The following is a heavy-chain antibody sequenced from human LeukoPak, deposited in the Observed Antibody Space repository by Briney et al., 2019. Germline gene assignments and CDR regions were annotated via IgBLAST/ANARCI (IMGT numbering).Heavy chain of an antibody. D-gene: IGHD2/OR15-2a*01. CDR1: GFTFSSYW. Sequence: GGSLRLSCAASGFTFSSYWMHWVRQAPGKGLVWVSHINTDGSSTSYADSVKGRFTISRDNAKNTLYLQMNSLRAEDTAVYYCARDRDIVINGMDVWGQGTMVTVSS. CDR3: ARDRDIVINGMDV. J-gene: IGHJ6*02. CDR2: INTDGSST. V-gene: IGHV3-74*01.